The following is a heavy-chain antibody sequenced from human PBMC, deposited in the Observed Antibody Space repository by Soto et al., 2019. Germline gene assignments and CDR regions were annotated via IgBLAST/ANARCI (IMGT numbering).Heavy chain of an antibody. V-gene: IGHV3-33*01. Sequence: QVQLVESGGGVVQPGRSLRLSCAASGFTFSSYGMHWVRQAPGKGLEWVAVIWYDGSNKYYADSVKGRFTISRDNSKNTLYLQMNSLRAEDTAVYYCARGGWELLPDDAFDIWGQGTMVTVSS. CDR1: GFTFSSYG. J-gene: IGHJ3*02. CDR3: ARGGWELLPDDAFDI. D-gene: IGHD1-26*01. CDR2: IWYDGSNK.